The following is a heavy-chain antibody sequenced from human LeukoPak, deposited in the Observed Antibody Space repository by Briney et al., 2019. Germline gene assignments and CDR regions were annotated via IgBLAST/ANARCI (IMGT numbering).Heavy chain of an antibody. Sequence: ASVKVSCKASGYTFTSYGISWVQQAPGQGLEWMGWISAYNGNTNYAQKLQGRVTMTTDTSTSTAYMELRSLGSDDTAVYYCARVGVTYYDILTGYYPATNFDYWGQGTLVTVSS. V-gene: IGHV1-18*01. CDR1: GYTFTSYG. J-gene: IGHJ4*02. D-gene: IGHD3-9*01. CDR3: ARVGVTYYDILTGYYPATNFDY. CDR2: ISAYNGNT.